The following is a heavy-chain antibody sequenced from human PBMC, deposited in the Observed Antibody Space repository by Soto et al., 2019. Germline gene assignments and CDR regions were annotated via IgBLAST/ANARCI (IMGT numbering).Heavy chain of an antibody. V-gene: IGHV4-31*03. D-gene: IGHD4-4*01. J-gene: IGHJ1*01. CDR3: ATYDYSGFCFDQ. CDR2: IYFRGTT. CDR1: GGSSTSHTHY. Sequence: QVQLQESGPGLVKPSQTLSLTCTVSGGSSTSHTHYWSWIGQPPGKGLEWIGNIYFRGTTYYNPSLESRVAISVDTSENQFSLRLTSVTAADTAVYFWATYDYSGFCFDQWGQGTLVSVSS.